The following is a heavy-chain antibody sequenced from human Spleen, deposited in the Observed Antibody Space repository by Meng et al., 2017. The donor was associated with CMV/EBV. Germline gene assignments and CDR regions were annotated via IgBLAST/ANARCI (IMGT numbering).Heavy chain of an antibody. CDR3: ETYSSSYYSISD. J-gene: IGHJ4*02. D-gene: IGHD6-13*01. V-gene: IGHV4-38-2*02. Sequence: GSLRLSCTVSYYSISSSYYWGWIRQPPGKGLEWIGSIYHRGSTYYNSSLKSRVTISVDTSKNQFSLKLASVTAADTAVYYCETYSSSYYSISDWGQGTLVTVSS. CDR2: IYHRGST. CDR1: YYSISSSYY.